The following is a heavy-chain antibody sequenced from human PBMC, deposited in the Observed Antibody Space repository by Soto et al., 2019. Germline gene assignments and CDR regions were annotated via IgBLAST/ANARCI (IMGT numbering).Heavy chain of an antibody. CDR1: GGSISSEGYY. D-gene: IGHD5-18*01. J-gene: IGHJ4*02. CDR2: NYYSGTT. V-gene: IGHV4-31*03. Sequence: PSETLSLTCTVSGGSISSEGYYWSWVRPLPRKGLEWIGDNYYSGTTYHNPSLRSRRTISGDGSKNQFSLKLSSVTAADTALYYCARGRGYTYGPYYCYYWGQGTLVTVSS. CDR3: ARGRGYTYGPYYCYY.